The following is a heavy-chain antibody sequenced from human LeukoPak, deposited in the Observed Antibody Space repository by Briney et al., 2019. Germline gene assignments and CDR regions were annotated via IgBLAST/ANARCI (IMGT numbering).Heavy chain of an antibody. CDR3: GRDKGFGALDI. CDR2: IYSGGST. CDR1: GFIFSSYW. V-gene: IGHV3-66*01. Sequence: PGGSLRLSCAASGFIFSSYWMTWVRQAPGKGLEWVSVIYSGGSTYYADSVKGRFTISRDNSKNTLYLQMNSLRAEDTAVYYCGRDKGFGALDIWGKGKMVTVSS. J-gene: IGHJ3*02. D-gene: IGHD3-10*01.